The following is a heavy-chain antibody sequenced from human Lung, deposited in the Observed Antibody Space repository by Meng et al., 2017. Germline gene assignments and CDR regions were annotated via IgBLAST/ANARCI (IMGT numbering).Heavy chain of an antibody. CDR2: ISGSGGST. V-gene: IGHV3-23*01. Sequence: EVQLLESGGGLVQPGGSPRLSCVASGFTFSSYAMTWVRQAPGKGLEWVSSISGSGGSTYYADSVRGRFTISRDNSKNTVYLQMNSLRAVDTAIYYCVRRIEYSSSSGYWGQGTLVTVSS. J-gene: IGHJ4*02. CDR3: VRRIEYSSSSGY. D-gene: IGHD6-6*01. CDR1: GFTFSSYA.